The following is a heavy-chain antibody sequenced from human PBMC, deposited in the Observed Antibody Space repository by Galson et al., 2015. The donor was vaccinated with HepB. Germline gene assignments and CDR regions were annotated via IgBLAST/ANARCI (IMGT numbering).Heavy chain of an antibody. Sequence: SVKVSCKASGYTFTSSGISWVRQAPGQGLEWMGWISAYNGNTNYAQKVQGRVTMTKDTSTSKAYMELRSLRSDDTAVYYCARARYSSSPPDYWGQGTLVTVSS. D-gene: IGHD6-19*01. V-gene: IGHV1-18*01. CDR3: ARARYSSSPPDY. CDR2: ISAYNGNT. J-gene: IGHJ4*02. CDR1: GYTFTSSG.